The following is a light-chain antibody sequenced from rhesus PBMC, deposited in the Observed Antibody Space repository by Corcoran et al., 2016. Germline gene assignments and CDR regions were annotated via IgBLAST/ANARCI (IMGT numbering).Light chain of an antibody. CDR1: QGISSW. Sequence: DIQMTQSPSSLSASVGDTVTITCQASQGISSWLAWYQQKPGKAPKLLIYKGSSLQSGVPSRFSGSGSGTDCTLTISSLQPEDFATYYCLQYSSSPFTFGPGTKLDIK. CDR3: LQYSSSPFT. J-gene: IGKJ3*01. V-gene: IGKV1-22*01. CDR2: KGS.